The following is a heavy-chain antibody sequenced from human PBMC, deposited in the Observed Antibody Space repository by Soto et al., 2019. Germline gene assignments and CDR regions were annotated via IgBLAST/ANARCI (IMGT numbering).Heavy chain of an antibody. D-gene: IGHD5-12*01. V-gene: IGHV4-4*02. CDR2: IYHSGST. Sequence: SETRSLTCAVSGGSISSSNWWSWVRQPPGKGLEWIGEIYHSGSTNYNPSLKSRVTISVDKSKNQFSLKLSSVTAADTAVYYCASVKRGYSAYAVVGGFDYWGQGTLVT. CDR3: ASVKRGYSAYAVVGGFDY. J-gene: IGHJ4*02. CDR1: GGSISSSNW.